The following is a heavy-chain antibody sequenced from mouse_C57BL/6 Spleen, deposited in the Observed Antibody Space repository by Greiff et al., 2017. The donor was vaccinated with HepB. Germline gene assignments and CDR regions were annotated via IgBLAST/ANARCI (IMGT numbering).Heavy chain of an antibody. J-gene: IGHJ2*01. CDR2: ISDGGSYT. CDR1: GFTFSSYA. V-gene: IGHV5-4*01. CDR3: ARDRLGFDY. Sequence: EVMLVESGGGLVKPGGSLKLSCAASGFTFSSYAMSWVRQTPEKRLEWVATISDGGSYTYYPDNVKGRFTISRDNAKNNLYLQMSHLKSEDTAMYYCARDRLGFDYWGQGTTLTVCS.